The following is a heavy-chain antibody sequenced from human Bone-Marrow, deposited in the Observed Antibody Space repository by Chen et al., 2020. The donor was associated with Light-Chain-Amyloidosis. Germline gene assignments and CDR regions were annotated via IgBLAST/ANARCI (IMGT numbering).Heavy chain of an antibody. Sequence: EVLLEESGGGLIQPGGSLRLSCAASGFSVSANYMSWVRQAPGKGLEWLSIIYDVGNKFYAESVRGRFTISRDNSKNTLSLEMNNLRAEDTAMYYCARGAIDYGDSLRFWGQGTLVTVSS. CDR1: GFSVSANY. CDR3: ARGAIDYGDSLRF. D-gene: IGHD4-17*01. CDR2: IYDVGNK. V-gene: IGHV3-53*01. J-gene: IGHJ4*02.